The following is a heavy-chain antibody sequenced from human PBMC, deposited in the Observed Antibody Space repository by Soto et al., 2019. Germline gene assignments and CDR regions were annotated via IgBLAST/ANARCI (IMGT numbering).Heavy chain of an antibody. CDR1: GFTFSSDA. CDR2: ISDDRSNK. V-gene: IGHV3-30*03. D-gene: IGHD5-18*01. CDR3: ARDPPAGGYSYGAFYGMDV. J-gene: IGHJ6*02. Sequence: PGGALRLSCADSGFTFSSDAMHWVRQSPGKGLEWVAVISDDRSNKYYSDSVKGRFTISRDNSKNTLYLQMNSLRPEDSAVYYCARDPPAGGYSYGAFYGMDVWGQGTTVTVSS.